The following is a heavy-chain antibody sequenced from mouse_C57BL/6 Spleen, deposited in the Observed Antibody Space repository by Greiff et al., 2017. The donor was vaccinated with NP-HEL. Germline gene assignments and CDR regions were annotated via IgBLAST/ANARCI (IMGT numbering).Heavy chain of an antibody. V-gene: IGHV1-80*01. CDR2: IYPGDGDT. CDR3: ARELGRYFDV. D-gene: IGHD4-1*01. J-gene: IGHJ1*03. CDR1: GYEFSSYW. Sequence: VVKPGASVKISCKASGYEFSSYWMNWVKQRPGKGLEWIGQIYPGDGDTNYNGKFKGKATLTADKSSSTAYMQLSSLTSEDSAVYFCARELGRYFDVWGTGTTVTVSS.